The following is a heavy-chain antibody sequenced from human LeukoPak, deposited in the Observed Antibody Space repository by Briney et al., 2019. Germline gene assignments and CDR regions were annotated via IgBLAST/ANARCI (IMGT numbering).Heavy chain of an antibody. CDR2: IYYSGST. CDR3: ARGYDSSAYQPFIDY. D-gene: IGHD3-22*01. CDR1: GVSVSSSSYY. Sequence: SETLSFTCTVYGVSVSSSSYYWGWIRQPPGKGLEWIVSIYYSGSTYYNPSLKSRVTISVETSKNQFSLKLRSVTAADTAVYYCARGYDSSAYQPFIDYWGQGTLVTVSS. V-gene: IGHV4-39*01. J-gene: IGHJ4*02.